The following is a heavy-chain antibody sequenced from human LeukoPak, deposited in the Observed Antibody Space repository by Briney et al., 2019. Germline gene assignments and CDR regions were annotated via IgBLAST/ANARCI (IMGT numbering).Heavy chain of an antibody. CDR2: IYTSGST. CDR3: ARQRGMEPDTSDWFDP. CDR1: GGSISSYY. Sequence: SETLSLTCTVSGGSISSYYWSWIRQPPGKGLEWIGYIYTSGSTNYNPSLKSRVTISVDTSKNQFSLKLSSVTAADTAVYYCARQRGMEPDTSDWFDPWGQGTLDTVSS. D-gene: IGHD1-1*01. J-gene: IGHJ5*02. V-gene: IGHV4-4*09.